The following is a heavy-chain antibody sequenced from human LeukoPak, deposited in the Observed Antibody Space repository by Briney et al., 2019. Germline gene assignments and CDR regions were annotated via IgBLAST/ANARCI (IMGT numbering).Heavy chain of an antibody. CDR1: GGSINTYY. CDR3: ARDDPQTSIAAAPYFDY. J-gene: IGHJ4*02. D-gene: IGHD6-13*01. CDR2: ISKSGST. Sequence: KPSETLSLTCTVSGGSINTYYWSWIRQPAGKRLEWIGRISKSGSTNYNPSLKSRVTMSIDTSKNQFSLKLSSVTAADTAVYYCARDDPQTSIAAAPYFDYWGQGTLVTVSS. V-gene: IGHV4-4*07.